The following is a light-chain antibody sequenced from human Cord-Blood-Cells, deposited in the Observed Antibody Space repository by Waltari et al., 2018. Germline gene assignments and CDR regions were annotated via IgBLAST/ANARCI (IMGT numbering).Light chain of an antibody. CDR3: GTWDSSLSAVV. CDR2: DKN. CDR1: SPNIANNY. J-gene: IGLJ2*01. Sequence: QSVLTQPPSVSAAPGQKVTISCSGSSPNIANNYVSWYQQPPGTAPKLPIYDKNKRPSGIPDRFSGSKSGTSATLGITGLQTGDEADYYCGTWDSSLSAVVFGGGTKLTVL. V-gene: IGLV1-51*01.